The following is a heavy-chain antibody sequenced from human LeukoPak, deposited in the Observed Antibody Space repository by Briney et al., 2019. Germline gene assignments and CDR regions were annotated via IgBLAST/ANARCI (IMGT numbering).Heavy chain of an antibody. CDR1: GFTFSSYG. V-gene: IGHV3-33*01. CDR2: IWYDGSNK. J-gene: IGHJ4*02. D-gene: IGHD2-2*02. Sequence: AGGSLRLSCAASGFTFSSYGMHWVRQAPGKGLEWVAVIWYDGSNKYYVDSVKGRFTISRDNSKNTLYLQMNSLRAEDTAVYFCARPPHSCSSTSCYSQYWGQGTLVTVSP. CDR3: ARPPHSCSSTSCYSQY.